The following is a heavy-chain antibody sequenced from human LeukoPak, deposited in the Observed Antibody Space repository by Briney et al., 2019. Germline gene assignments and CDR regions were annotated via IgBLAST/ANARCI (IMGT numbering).Heavy chain of an antibody. CDR1: GFTFSRYS. Sequence: GGSLRLSCAASGFTFSRYSMNWVRQAPGKGLEWVSSISISSNYIYYADSVKGRFTISRDNAKNSLYLQVNSLRAEDTAVYYCARVALGSWYFDLWGRGTLVTVSS. CDR3: ARVALGSWYFDL. J-gene: IGHJ2*01. CDR2: ISISSNYI. V-gene: IGHV3-21*01. D-gene: IGHD2-15*01.